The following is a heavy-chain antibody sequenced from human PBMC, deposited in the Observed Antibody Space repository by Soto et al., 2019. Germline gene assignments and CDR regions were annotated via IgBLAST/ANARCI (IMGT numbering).Heavy chain of an antibody. D-gene: IGHD3-10*01. CDR3: AKGELWFGELGFDP. Sequence: QVQLVESGGGVVQPGRSLRLSCAASGFTFSSYGRHWVRQAPGKGLEWVAVISYDGSNKYYADSVKGRFTISRDNSKNTLYLQMNSLRAEDTAVYYCAKGELWFGELGFDPWGQGTLVTVSS. CDR2: ISYDGSNK. CDR1: GFTFSSYG. V-gene: IGHV3-30*18. J-gene: IGHJ5*02.